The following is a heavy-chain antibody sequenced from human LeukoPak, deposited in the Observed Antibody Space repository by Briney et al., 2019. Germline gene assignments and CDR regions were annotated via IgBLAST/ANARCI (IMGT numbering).Heavy chain of an antibody. CDR2: IIPIFGTA. CDR1: GGTFSSYA. Sequence: SVEVSCKASGGTFSSYAISWVRQAPGQGLEWMGGIIPIFGTANYAQKFQGRVTITADESTSTAYMELSSLRSEDTAVYYCAAGGAYNFNNWFDPWGQGTLVTVSS. CDR3: AAGGAYNFNNWFDP. V-gene: IGHV1-69*01. J-gene: IGHJ5*02. D-gene: IGHD1-20*01.